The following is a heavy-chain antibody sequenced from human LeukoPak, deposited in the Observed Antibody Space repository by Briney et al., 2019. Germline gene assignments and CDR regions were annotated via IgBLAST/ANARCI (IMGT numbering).Heavy chain of an antibody. D-gene: IGHD1-26*01. CDR1: GFIFSDYY. CDR2: ISSSGSII. Sequence: GGSLRLSCTTSGFIFSDYYMSWIRQAPGKGLEWVPYISSSGSIIYYADSVKGRFTISRDNAKNSLYLQMNSLRAEDTAVYYCARDRFSGSYPLDYWGQGTLVTVSS. J-gene: IGHJ4*02. CDR3: ARDRFSGSYPLDY. V-gene: IGHV3-11*01.